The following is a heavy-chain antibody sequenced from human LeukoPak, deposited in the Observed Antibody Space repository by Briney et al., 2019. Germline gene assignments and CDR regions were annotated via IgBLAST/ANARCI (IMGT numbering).Heavy chain of an antibody. CDR1: GYTFTGYA. CDR3: ARDSAYGAAADHFDY. Sequence: ASVKVSCKASGYTFTGYAMNWVRQAPGQGLEWMGWINTNTGNPTYAQGFTGRFVFSLDTSVSTAYLQISSLKAEDTAVYYCARDSAYGAAADHFDYWGQGTLVTVSS. D-gene: IGHD6-13*01. V-gene: IGHV7-4-1*02. CDR2: INTNTGNP. J-gene: IGHJ4*02.